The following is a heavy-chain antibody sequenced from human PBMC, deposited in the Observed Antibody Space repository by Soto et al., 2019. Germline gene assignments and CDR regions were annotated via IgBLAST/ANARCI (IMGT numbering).Heavy chain of an antibody. D-gene: IGHD1-1*01. CDR3: AREWVGWNDEGLYYYYGMDV. Sequence: QVQLVESGGGVVQPGRSLRLSCAASGFTFSSYAMHWVRQAPGKGLEWVAVISYDGSNKYYADSVKGRFTISRDNSKNTLYLQMNSVRAEDTAVYYCAREWVGWNDEGLYYYYGMDVWGQGTTVTVSS. CDR2: ISYDGSNK. J-gene: IGHJ6*02. CDR1: GFTFSSYA. V-gene: IGHV3-30-3*01.